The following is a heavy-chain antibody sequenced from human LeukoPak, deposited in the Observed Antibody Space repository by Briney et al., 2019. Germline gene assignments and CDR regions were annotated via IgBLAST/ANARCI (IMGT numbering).Heavy chain of an antibody. CDR1: GGSISSYY. CDR2: IYYSGST. CDR3: ASHRSGGSCYGRGFDY. V-gene: IGHV4-59*08. D-gene: IGHD2-15*01. J-gene: IGHJ4*02. Sequence: PSETLSLTCTVSGGSISSYYWSWIRQPPGKGLEWIGYIYYSGSTNYNPSLKSRVTISVDTSKNQFSLKLSSVTAADTAVYYCASHRSGGSCYGRGFDYWGQGTLVTVSS.